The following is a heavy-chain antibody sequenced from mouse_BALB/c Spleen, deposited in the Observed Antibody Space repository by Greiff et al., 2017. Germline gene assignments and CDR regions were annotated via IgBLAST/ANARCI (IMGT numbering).Heavy chain of an antibody. CDR3: ASTGHYFDY. J-gene: IGHJ2*01. CDR2: ISYSGST. D-gene: IGHD4-1*02. CDR1: GYSITSDYA. Sequence: EVHLVESGPGLVKPSQSLSLTCTVTGYSITSDYAWNWIRQFPGNKLEWMGYISYSGSTSYNPSLKSRISITRDTSKNQFFLQLNSVTTEDTATYYCASTGHYFDYWGQGTTLTVSS. V-gene: IGHV3-2*02.